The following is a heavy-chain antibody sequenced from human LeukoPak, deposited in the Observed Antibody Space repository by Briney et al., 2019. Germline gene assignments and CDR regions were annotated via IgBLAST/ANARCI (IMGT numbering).Heavy chain of an antibody. CDR1: GGSFSGYY. Sequence: KPSETLSLTCAVYGGSFSGYYWSWIRQPPGEGLEWIGEINHSGSTNYNPSLKSRVTISVDTSKNQFSLKLSSVTAADTAVYYCARGRTYYDSSGYYYAPAPFDYWGQGTLVTVSS. V-gene: IGHV4-34*01. D-gene: IGHD3-22*01. J-gene: IGHJ4*02. CDR2: INHSGST. CDR3: ARGRTYYDSSGYYYAPAPFDY.